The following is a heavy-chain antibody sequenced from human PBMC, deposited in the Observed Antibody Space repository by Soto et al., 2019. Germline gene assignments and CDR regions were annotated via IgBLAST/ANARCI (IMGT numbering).Heavy chain of an antibody. CDR3: AGGGIGGTITRKRAFDS. D-gene: IGHD1-26*01. J-gene: IGHJ4*02. CDR1: GVSISNYY. Sequence: QVQLQESGPGLVKPSETLSVTCTVSGVSISNYYWPWIRQTQGKGLEWIGFVYYSGGTNYSPYLKSRVSISVETSKNQFSLNLNSVTAADTALYYCAGGGIGGTITRKRAFDSWGRGTLLTVSS. CDR2: VYYSGGT. V-gene: IGHV4-59*01.